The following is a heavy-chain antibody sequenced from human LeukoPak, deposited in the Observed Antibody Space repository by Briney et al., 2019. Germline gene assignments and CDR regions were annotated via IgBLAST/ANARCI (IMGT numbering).Heavy chain of an antibody. D-gene: IGHD3-3*01. CDR2: INPSGGST. J-gene: IGHJ4*02. Sequence: ASVKVSCKASGGTFSSYAISWVRQAPGQGLEWMGIINPSGGSTSYAQKFQGRATMTRDTSTSTVYMELSSLRSEDTAVYYCARDPHYDFWSGYSDYWGQGTLVTVSS. CDR1: GGTFSSYA. CDR3: ARDPHYDFWSGYSDY. V-gene: IGHV1-46*01.